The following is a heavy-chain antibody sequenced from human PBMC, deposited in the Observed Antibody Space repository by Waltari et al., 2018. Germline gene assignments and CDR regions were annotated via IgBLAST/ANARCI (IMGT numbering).Heavy chain of an antibody. V-gene: IGHV3-21*01. D-gene: IGHD3-10*01. CDR1: GFTFSSYT. CDR3: TRDLYGSGGDWFDP. J-gene: IGHJ5*02. Sequence: EVQLVESGGGLVKPGRSLRLSCAASGFTFSSYTMNWVRQSPGKGLEWVSSISSSSTYISYADSVKGRFTISRDDAENSLYLQMDSLRAEDTVVYYCTRDLYGSGGDWFDPWGQGTLVTVSS. CDR2: ISSSSTYI.